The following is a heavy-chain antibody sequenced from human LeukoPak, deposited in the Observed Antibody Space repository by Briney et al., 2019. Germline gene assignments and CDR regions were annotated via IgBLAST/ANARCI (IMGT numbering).Heavy chain of an antibody. CDR3: ATKWDYFDY. Sequence: GGSLRLSCAASGFTFSSYGMHWVRQAPGKGLEWVAFIWYDGSNKYYADSVKGRFTISRDNSKNTLYLQMNSLRAEDTAVYYCATKWDYFDYWGQGTLVTVSS. V-gene: IGHV3-30*02. D-gene: IGHD1-26*01. CDR1: GFTFSSYG. CDR2: IWYDGSNK. J-gene: IGHJ4*02.